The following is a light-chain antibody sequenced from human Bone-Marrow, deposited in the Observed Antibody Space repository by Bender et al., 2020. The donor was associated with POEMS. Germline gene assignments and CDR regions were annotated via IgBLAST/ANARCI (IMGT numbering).Light chain of an antibody. Sequence: QSALTQPASVSGSPGQSITISCTGISSDVGSYNPVSWYQQHPGKAPKLMIYEGNTRPSGVPARFSGSKSGTSASLAISDIQSEDEGDYYCSSWDDSLSGWVFGGGTKLTVL. V-gene: IGLV2-23*01. CDR1: SSDVGSYNP. CDR2: EGN. J-gene: IGLJ3*02. CDR3: SSWDDSLSGWV.